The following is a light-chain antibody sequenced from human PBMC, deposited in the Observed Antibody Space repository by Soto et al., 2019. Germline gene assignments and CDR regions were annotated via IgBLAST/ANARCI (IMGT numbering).Light chain of an antibody. CDR2: KAS. V-gene: IGKV1-5*03. J-gene: IGKJ1*01. CDR1: QSINTW. Sequence: DIPMTQSPATLSGSVGERVTITCRASQSINTWLAWYQQKPGKAPKLLIYKASSLESGVPSRFSGSGSGTEFTLTISSLQPDDFATYYCQQYNSYSRTFGQGTKVDIK. CDR3: QQYNSYSRT.